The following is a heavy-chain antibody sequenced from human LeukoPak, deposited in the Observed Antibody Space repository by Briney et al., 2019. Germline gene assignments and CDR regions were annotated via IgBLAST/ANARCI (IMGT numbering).Heavy chain of an antibody. V-gene: IGHV3-64*01. CDR1: GFTFSSYA. Sequence: GGSLRLSCAASGFTFSSYAMHWVRQAPGKGLEYVSAISSNGGSTYYANSVKGRFTISRDNSKNTLYLQMGGLRAEDMAVYYCARGDRGYSYGYIDYWGQGTLVTVSS. CDR3: ARGDRGYSYGYIDY. J-gene: IGHJ4*02. D-gene: IGHD5-18*01. CDR2: ISSNGGST.